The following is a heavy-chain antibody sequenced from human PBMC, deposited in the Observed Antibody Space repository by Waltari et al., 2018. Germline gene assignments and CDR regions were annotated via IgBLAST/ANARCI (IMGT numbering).Heavy chain of an antibody. V-gene: IGHV3-48*04. CDR2: ISASNSTI. CDR1: GFTFSSYG. Sequence: EVQLVESGGGLVQPGGSLRISCVVSGFTFSSYGMHWVRHAPGKGLEWVSYISASNSTIYYADSVKGRFTISRDNAKNSLYLQMNSLRTEDTAVYYCARTPYYYDSGSEYYYYYYMDVWGKGTTVTVSS. J-gene: IGHJ6*03. CDR3: ARTPYYYDSGSEYYYYYYMDV. D-gene: IGHD3-10*01.